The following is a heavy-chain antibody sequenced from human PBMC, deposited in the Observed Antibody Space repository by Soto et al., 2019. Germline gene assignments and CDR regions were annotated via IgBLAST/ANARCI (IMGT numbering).Heavy chain of an antibody. CDR1: GGTFSSYT. CDR2: IIPILGIA. D-gene: IGHD3-3*01. J-gene: IGHJ3*02. CDR3: ASLVGFEANFRVTTDAFDI. V-gene: IGHV1-69*02. Sequence: QVQLVQSGAEVKKPGSSVKVSCKASGGTFSSYTISWVRQAPGQGLEWMGRIIPILGIANYAQKFQGRVRITADKSTDKAYMDLSSMDYEDTGVYYCASLVGFEANFRVTTDAFDIWGQWTIVTVSS.